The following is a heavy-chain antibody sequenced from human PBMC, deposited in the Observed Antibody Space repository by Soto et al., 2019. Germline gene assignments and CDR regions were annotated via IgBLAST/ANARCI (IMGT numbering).Heavy chain of an antibody. Sequence: HPGGSLRLSCAASGFTFSSYAMSWVRQAPGKGLEWVSAISGSGGSTYYADSVKGRFTISRDNSKNTLYLQMNSLRAEDTAVYYCAKGSRTRGYCSGGSCAGYFDYWGQGTLVTVSS. CDR2: ISGSGGST. V-gene: IGHV3-23*01. D-gene: IGHD2-15*01. J-gene: IGHJ4*02. CDR1: GFTFSSYA. CDR3: AKGSRTRGYCSGGSCAGYFDY.